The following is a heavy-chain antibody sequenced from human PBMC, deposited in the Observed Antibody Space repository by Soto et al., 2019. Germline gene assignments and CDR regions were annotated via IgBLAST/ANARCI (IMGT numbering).Heavy chain of an antibody. V-gene: IGHV1-69*01. CDR1: GGTFTTYG. Sequence: QVQLVQSGTEVKKPGSSVKVSCKASGGTFTTYGFSWVRQAPGEGLEWMGGIIPIFDTTNYAQKFQGRITVTADESTSTAYLELSSLRSEDTAVHYCARSRTTVTPNWFDPWGQGTLVTVSS. D-gene: IGHD4-4*01. CDR3: ARSRTTVTPNWFDP. CDR2: IIPIFDTT. J-gene: IGHJ5*02.